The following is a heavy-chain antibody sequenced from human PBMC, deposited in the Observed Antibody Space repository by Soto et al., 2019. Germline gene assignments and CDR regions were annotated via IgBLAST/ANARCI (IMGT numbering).Heavy chain of an antibody. J-gene: IGHJ3*02. CDR3: ARANDLNAFDM. V-gene: IGHV3-53*04. CDR1: GFSASATKS. CDR2: IYGGGTY. Sequence: EVQLVESGGGLVQPGGPLRLSCWAPGFSASATKSMNWLRRAPDKGLGWVSVIYGGGTYYYADSVKGRFTISRHDSKNTLYLQMDSLRPEDTAVYFCARANDLNAFDMWGQGTMVTVSS.